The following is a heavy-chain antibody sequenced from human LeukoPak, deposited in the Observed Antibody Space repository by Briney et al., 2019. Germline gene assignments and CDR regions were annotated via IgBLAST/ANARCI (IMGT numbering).Heavy chain of an antibody. V-gene: IGHV3-23*01. J-gene: IGHJ4*02. CDR2: ISGSGGST. CDR1: GFTFSSYA. D-gene: IGHD3-22*01. CDR3: ANAGYDSSGYYS. Sequence: GGSLRLSCAASGFTFSSYAMSWVRQAPGKGLEWVSAISGSGGSTYYADSVKGRFTISRDNSKNTLYLQMNSLRAEDTDVYYCANAGYDSSGYYSWRQGTLVTVSS.